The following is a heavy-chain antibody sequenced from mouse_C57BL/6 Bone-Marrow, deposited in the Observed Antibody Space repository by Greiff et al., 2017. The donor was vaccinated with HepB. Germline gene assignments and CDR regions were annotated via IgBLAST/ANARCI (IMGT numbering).Heavy chain of an antibody. CDR2: IYPRSGNT. D-gene: IGHD1-3*01. J-gene: IGHJ4*01. CDR3: AREGGKGGYYAMDY. Sequence: QVQLQQSGAELARPGASVKLSCKASGYTFTSYGISWVKQRTGQGLEWIGEIYPRSGNTYYNEKFKGKATLTADKSSSTAYMELRSLTSDDSAVYCCAREGGKGGYYAMDYWGQGTSVTVSS. CDR1: GYTFTSYG. V-gene: IGHV1-81*01.